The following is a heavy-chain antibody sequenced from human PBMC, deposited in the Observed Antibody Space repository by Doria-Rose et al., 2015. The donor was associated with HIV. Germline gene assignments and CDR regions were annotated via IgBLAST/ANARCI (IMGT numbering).Heavy chain of an antibody. CDR1: GASVSSRGYY. CDR2: TYYTGTS. J-gene: IGHJ4*02. Sequence: PSDTLSLTCSVSGASVSSRGYYRNWIRQVPGKGLESLGYTYYTGTSDYSPSLKSRLNMAVDTSKNQFSLKLSFVTVADTAVYYCARMGSYRELDYWGQGALVIVSA. V-gene: IGHV4-31*03. CDR3: ARMGSYRELDY. D-gene: IGHD3-3*01.